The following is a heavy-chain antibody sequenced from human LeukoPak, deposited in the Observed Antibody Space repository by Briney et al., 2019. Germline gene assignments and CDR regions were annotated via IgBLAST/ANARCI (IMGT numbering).Heavy chain of an antibody. Sequence: GGSLRLSCAASGFTFSSYSMNWVRQAPGKGLEWVSSISSSSYIYYADSVKGRFTISRDNAKNSLYLQMNSLRAEDTAVYYCARARGYSGYDWYYWGQGTLVTVSS. CDR1: GFTFSSYS. J-gene: IGHJ4*02. CDR2: ISSSSYI. V-gene: IGHV3-21*01. D-gene: IGHD5-12*01. CDR3: ARARGYSGYDWYY.